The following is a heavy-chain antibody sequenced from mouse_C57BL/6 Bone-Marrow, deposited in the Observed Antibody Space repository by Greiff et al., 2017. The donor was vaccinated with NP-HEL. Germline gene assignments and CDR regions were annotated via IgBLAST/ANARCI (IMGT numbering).Heavy chain of an antibody. CDR3: PIYYDYGDYFDY. Sequence: VQLQQSGTVLARPGASVKMSCKTSGYTFTSYWMHWVKQRPGQGLEWIGAIYPGNSETSYNQKFKGKAKLTAVTSASTAYMELSSLTNEYSAVYYCPIYYDYGDYFDYWGQGTTLTVSS. D-gene: IGHD2-4*01. V-gene: IGHV1-5*01. CDR1: GYTFTSYW. J-gene: IGHJ2*01. CDR2: IYPGNSET.